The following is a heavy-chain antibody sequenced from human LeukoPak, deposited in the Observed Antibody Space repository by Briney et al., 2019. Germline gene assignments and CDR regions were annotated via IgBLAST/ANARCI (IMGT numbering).Heavy chain of an antibody. J-gene: IGHJ4*02. CDR1: GYSISSGYY. CDR3: ARGAPPQN. CDR2: IYHSGST. V-gene: IGHV4-38-2*02. Sequence: SETLSLTCTVSGYSISSGYYWGWIRQPPGKGLEWIGSIYHSGSTYYNPSLKSRVTISVDTSKNQFSLKLSSVTAADTAVYYCARGAPPQNWGQGTLVTASS.